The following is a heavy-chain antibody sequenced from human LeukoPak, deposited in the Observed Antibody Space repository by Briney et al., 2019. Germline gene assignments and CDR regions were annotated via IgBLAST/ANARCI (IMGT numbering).Heavy chain of an antibody. CDR3: ARSGNYYDSSGYYSDAFDI. CDR1: GGSISSYY. CDR2: IYYSGST. J-gene: IGHJ3*02. V-gene: IGHV4-59*01. D-gene: IGHD3-22*01. Sequence: PSETLSLTCTVSGGSISSYYWSWIRQPPGKGLEWIGYIYYSGSTNYNPSLKSRVTISVDTSKNQFSLKLSSATAADTAVYYCARSGNYYDSSGYYSDAFDIWGQGTMVTVSS.